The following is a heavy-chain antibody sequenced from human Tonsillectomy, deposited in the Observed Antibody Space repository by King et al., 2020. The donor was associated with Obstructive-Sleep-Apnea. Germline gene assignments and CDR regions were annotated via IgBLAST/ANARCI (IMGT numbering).Heavy chain of an antibody. CDR1: GFIFSTYA. D-gene: IGHD5-18*01. V-gene: IGHV3-30*04. CDR2: ISNAGTNI. Sequence: VQLVESGGGVVQPGRSLTLSCGASGFIFSTYAMHWVRQAPGKGLEWVALISNAGTNIYYSDSVKGRFTISRDNSKNTLYLQMNSLRGEDTAVYYCARESRAYSYSYPCVYWGQGTLVTVSS. CDR3: ARESRAYSYSYPCVY. J-gene: IGHJ4*02.